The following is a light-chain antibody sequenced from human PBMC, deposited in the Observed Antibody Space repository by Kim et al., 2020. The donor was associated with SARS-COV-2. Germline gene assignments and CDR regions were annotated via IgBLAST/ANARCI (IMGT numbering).Light chain of an antibody. CDR3: QQLNYNPLT. V-gene: IGKV1-9*01. CDR2: DAS. CDR1: QNISSS. Sequence: ASVGERVTITCRASQNISSSFAWYQQKPGNAPNLLIYDASTLQSGVPSRFSGSGSGTEFALTISSLQSEDFATYYCQQLNYNPLTFGGGTKVDIK. J-gene: IGKJ4*01.